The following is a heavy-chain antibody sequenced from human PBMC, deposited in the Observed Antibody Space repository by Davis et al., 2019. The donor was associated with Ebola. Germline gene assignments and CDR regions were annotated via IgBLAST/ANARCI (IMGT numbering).Heavy chain of an antibody. V-gene: IGHV3-53*01. Sequence: GESLKISCAASGFTVSSNYMSWVRQAPGKGLEWVSVIYSGGSTYYADSVKGRFTISRDNSKNTLYLQMNSLRAEDTAVYYCAKDGLVGATGYWGQGTLVTVSS. CDR2: IYSGGST. CDR3: AKDGLVGATGY. D-gene: IGHD1-26*01. J-gene: IGHJ4*02. CDR1: GFTVSSNY.